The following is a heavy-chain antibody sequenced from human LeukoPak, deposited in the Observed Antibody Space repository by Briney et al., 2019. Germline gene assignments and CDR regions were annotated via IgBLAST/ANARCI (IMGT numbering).Heavy chain of an antibody. D-gene: IGHD6-19*01. CDR3: AKSLAVAGHFDY. Sequence: GGSLRLSCAASGFTVSSNYMSWVRQAPGKGLEWVSVIDSGGSTYYADYVKGRFTISRDNSKNTLYLQMNSLRAEDTAVYYCAKSLAVAGHFDYWGQGTLVTVSS. CDR2: IDSGGST. J-gene: IGHJ4*02. CDR1: GFTVSSNY. V-gene: IGHV3-53*05.